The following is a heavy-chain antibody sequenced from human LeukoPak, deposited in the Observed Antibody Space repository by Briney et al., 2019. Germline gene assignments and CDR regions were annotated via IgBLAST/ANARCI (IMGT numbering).Heavy chain of an antibody. J-gene: IGHJ6*03. CDR3: AKAAAGSQHSYYYYYYLDV. V-gene: IGHV1-2*02. D-gene: IGHD6-13*01. CDR1: GYTFTNNA. CDR2: INPNSGGT. Sequence: ASVKVSCKTSGYTFTNNAINWVRQAPGQGLEWMGWINPNSGGTNYAQKFQGRVTMTRDTSISTAYMELSRLRSDDTAVYYCAKAAAGSQHSYYYYYYLDVWGTGTTVTISS.